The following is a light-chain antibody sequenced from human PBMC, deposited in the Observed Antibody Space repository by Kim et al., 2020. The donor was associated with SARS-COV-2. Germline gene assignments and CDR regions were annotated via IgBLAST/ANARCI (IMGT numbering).Light chain of an antibody. CDR1: QGIGNY. J-gene: IGKJ5*01. CDR2: AAS. Sequence: ASCGDRVTITWRASQGIGNYLAWFQQQPGKAPKSLFYAASSLQSGAPSKFSGSGSGTDFTLTINNRQPEDFATYYCQQYRTYPFTFGQGTRLEIK. CDR3: QQYRTYPFT. V-gene: IGKV1-16*02.